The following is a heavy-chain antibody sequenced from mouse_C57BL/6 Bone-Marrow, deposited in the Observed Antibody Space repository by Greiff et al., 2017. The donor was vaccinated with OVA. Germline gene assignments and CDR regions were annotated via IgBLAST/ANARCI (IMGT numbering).Heavy chain of an antibody. CDR1: GFTFSDYG. CDR3: ARDGYYGWFAY. Sequence: EVQGVESGGGLVKPGGSLKLSCAASGFTFSDYGMHWVRQAPEKGLEWVAYISSGSSTIYYAATVKGRFTLSRDNAKNTLFLQMTSLRSEDTAMYYCARDGYYGWFAYWGQGTLVTVSA. J-gene: IGHJ3*01. CDR2: ISSGSSTI. D-gene: IGHD2-3*01. V-gene: IGHV5-17*01.